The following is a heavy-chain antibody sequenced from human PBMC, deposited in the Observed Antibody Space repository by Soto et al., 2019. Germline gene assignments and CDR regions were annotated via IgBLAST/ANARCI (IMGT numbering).Heavy chain of an antibody. J-gene: IGHJ4*02. CDR1: GYTFTSYD. D-gene: IGHD2-15*01. CDR2: LNPNSGNT. V-gene: IGHV1-8*01. Sequence: QVQLVQSGAEVKKPGASVKVSCKASGYTFTSYDINWVRQATGQGLEWMGWLNPNSGNTGFAQKFQGRVTLTGNTSVNTAYIELRSLRSDDTAISYCATSGGRCYLYWGQGTLVTVSS. CDR3: ATSGGRCYLY.